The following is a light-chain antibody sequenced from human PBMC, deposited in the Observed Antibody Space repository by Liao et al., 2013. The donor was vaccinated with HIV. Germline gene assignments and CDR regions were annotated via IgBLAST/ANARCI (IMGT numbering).Light chain of an antibody. Sequence: SYELTQPPSVSVSPGQTARITCSGDALPKQYGYWYQQKPGQAPVVVIYKDSERPSGLPERFSGASSGTTVTLTISGALVEDEADYYCYSVADNIGVFGGGTKLTVL. J-gene: IGLJ2*01. CDR3: YSVADNIGV. CDR1: ALPKQY. V-gene: IGLV3-25*02. CDR2: KDS.